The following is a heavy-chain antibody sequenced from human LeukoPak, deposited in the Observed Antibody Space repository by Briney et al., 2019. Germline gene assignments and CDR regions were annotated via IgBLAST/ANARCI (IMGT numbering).Heavy chain of an antibody. Sequence: ASVKVSCKASGYTFTSYYIHWVRQATGQGLEWMGWMNPNSGNTGYAQKFQGRITITRNTSIRTAYMELSSLRSEDTAVYYCARLFQRNELNYYDSSGYSLGYWGQGTLVTVSS. CDR1: GYTFTSYY. D-gene: IGHD3-22*01. V-gene: IGHV1-8*03. CDR2: MNPNSGNT. J-gene: IGHJ4*02. CDR3: ARLFQRNELNYYDSSGYSLGY.